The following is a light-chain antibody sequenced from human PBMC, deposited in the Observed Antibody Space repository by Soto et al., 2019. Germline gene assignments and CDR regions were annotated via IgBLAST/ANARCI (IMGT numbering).Light chain of an antibody. CDR3: QQYKTYPWT. CDR2: ATS. CDR1: QTISKKY. V-gene: IGKV3-20*01. Sequence: IVLTQSQGTLSLSPGERATLSCRASQTISKKYIAWYQQKPGRAPRLLIYATSNRATGIADRFSGRGSGTDFTLTISSLQTDDFATYYCQQYKTYPWTFGQGTKVDIK. J-gene: IGKJ1*01.